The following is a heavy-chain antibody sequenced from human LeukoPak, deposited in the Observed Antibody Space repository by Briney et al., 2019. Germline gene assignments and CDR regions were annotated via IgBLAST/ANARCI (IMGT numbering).Heavy chain of an antibody. CDR3: AKEAREGFGFDY. CDR2: IKEDGSEK. D-gene: IGHD3-16*01. V-gene: IGHV3-7*01. Sequence: GGSLRLSCAASGFTFSSFWMTWVRQAPGRGPEWVANIKEDGSEKYYVDSVKGRFTISRDNAKNSLYLQMNSLRVEDTAVYYCAKEAREGFGFDYWGQGPLVTVPS. J-gene: IGHJ4*02. CDR1: GFTFSSFW.